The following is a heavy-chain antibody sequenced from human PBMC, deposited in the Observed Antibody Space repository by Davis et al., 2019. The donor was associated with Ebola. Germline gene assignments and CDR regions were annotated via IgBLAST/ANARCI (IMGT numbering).Heavy chain of an antibody. CDR3: AKRVEYSSSFAYFDY. Sequence: GESLKISCAASGFTFSSYSMNWVRQAPGKGLEWVSYISSSSSTIYYADSVKGRFTISRDNSKNTLYVQLNSLRSEDTAVYYCAKRVEYSSSFAYFDYWGQGALVTVSS. D-gene: IGHD6-6*01. CDR2: ISSSSSTI. CDR1: GFTFSSYS. J-gene: IGHJ4*02. V-gene: IGHV3-48*01.